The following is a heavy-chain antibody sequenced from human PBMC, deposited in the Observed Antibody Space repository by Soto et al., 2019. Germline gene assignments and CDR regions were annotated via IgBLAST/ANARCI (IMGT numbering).Heavy chain of an antibody. CDR2: ISGSGGST. D-gene: IGHD4-4*01. CDR1: GFTFRSYA. J-gene: IGHJ5*02. CDR3: ANDLTVIRYNWFDP. V-gene: IGHV3-23*01. Sequence: EVQLLESGGGLAQPGGSLRLSCAASGFTFRSYAMSWVRQAPGKGLEWVSTISGSGGSTYYVESVKGRFTISRDNSKNTLYLQMNSLSAEDTAIYYCANDLTVIRYNWFDPWGQGTLVTVSS.